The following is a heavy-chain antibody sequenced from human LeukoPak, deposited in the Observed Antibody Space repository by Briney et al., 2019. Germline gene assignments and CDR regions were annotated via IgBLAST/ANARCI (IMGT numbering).Heavy chain of an antibody. CDR1: GYSFSTSW. Sequence: NHGESLKISCKGSGYSFSTSWIGWVRQMPGKGLEWMGIIYPADSRNSLSSQGQATISADQSINTAYLQWNNLKASDTAMYYCARLLYNGASNAFDMWGQGTMVIVSS. CDR3: ARLLYNGASNAFDM. CDR2: IYPADS. D-gene: IGHD2-8*01. J-gene: IGHJ3*02. V-gene: IGHV5-51*01.